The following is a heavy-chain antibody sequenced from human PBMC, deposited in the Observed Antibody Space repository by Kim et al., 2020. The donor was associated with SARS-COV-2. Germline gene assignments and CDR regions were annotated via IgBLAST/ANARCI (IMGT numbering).Heavy chain of an antibody. J-gene: IGHJ6*02. Sequence: SVKVSCKASGGTFSSYAISWVRQAPGQGLEWMGGIIPIFGTANYAQKFQGRVTITADESTSTAYMELSSLRSEDTAVYYCAWVRTGTSRGGTDIYYYYYGMDVWGQGTTVTVSS. CDR3: AWVRTGTSRGGTDIYYYYYGMDV. V-gene: IGHV1-69*13. CDR2: IIPIFGTA. D-gene: IGHD1-7*01. CDR1: GGTFSSYA.